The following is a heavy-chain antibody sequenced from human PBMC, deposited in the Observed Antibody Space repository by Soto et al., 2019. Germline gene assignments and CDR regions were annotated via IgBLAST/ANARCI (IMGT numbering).Heavy chain of an antibody. CDR1: GGSFSGYY. J-gene: IGHJ3*01. Sequence: SETLSLTCAFYGGSFSGYYWSWIRQPPGKGLEWIGEINHSGSTNYNPSLKSRVTISVDTSKNQFSLKLSSVTAADTAVYYCARTRTWIQLWGQGTMVTVSS. CDR3: ARTRTWIQL. V-gene: IGHV4-34*01. D-gene: IGHD5-18*01. CDR2: INHSGST.